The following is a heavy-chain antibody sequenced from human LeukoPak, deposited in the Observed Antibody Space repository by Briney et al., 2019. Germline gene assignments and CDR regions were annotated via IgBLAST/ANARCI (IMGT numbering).Heavy chain of an antibody. V-gene: IGHV4-30-4*01. D-gene: IGHD1-1*01. Sequence: PSETLSLTCTVSGGSISSGDYYWSWIRQPPGKGLEWIGYIYYSGSTYYNPSLKSRVTISVDTSKNQFSLKLSSVTAADTAVYYCARRERLKTFDYWGQGTLVTVSS. CDR3: ARRERLKTFDY. J-gene: IGHJ4*02. CDR2: IYYSGST. CDR1: GGSISSGDYY.